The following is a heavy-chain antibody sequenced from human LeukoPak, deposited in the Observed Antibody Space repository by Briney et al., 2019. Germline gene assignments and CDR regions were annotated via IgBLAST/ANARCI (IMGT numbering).Heavy chain of an antibody. Sequence: SETLPLTCAVYGGSFSGYYWSWIRQPPGKGLEWIGETNHSGSTNYNPSLKSRVTISVDTSKNQFSLKLSSVTAADTAVYYCAREKGSSWYVDYWGQGTLVTVSS. V-gene: IGHV4-34*01. CDR2: TNHSGST. CDR1: GGSFSGYY. J-gene: IGHJ4*02. CDR3: AREKGSSWYVDY. D-gene: IGHD6-13*01.